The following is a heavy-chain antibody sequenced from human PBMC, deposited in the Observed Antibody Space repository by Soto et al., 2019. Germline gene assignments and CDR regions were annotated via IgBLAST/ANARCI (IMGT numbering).Heavy chain of an antibody. V-gene: IGHV1-69*06. CDR2: IIPIFGTA. CDR3: ARGAKWFDP. J-gene: IGHJ5*02. Sequence: QVQLVQSGAEVKKPGSSVKVSCKASGGTFSSYAISWVRQAPGQGLGWMGGIIPIFGTANYAQKFQGRVTITGDKSTGTGYMELSSGGSEDTGGYYCARGAKWFDPWGQGSLVTVSS. CDR1: GGTFSSYA.